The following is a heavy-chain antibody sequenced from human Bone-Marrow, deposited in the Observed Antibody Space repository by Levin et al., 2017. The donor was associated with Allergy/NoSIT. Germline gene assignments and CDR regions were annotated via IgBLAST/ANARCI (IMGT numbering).Heavy chain of an antibody. V-gene: IGHV3-33*01. J-gene: IGHJ4*02. CDR2: IWNDGSNK. D-gene: IGHD4-17*01. CDR1: GFTSSNYG. CDR3: ARVRGDGDYIFDY. Sequence: GGSLRLSCAASGFTSSNYGMHWVRQAPGKGLEWVAVIWNDGSNKYYADSVKGRFTISRDNSKNTLYLQMNSLRAEDTAVYYCARVRGDGDYIFDYWGQGTLVTVSS.